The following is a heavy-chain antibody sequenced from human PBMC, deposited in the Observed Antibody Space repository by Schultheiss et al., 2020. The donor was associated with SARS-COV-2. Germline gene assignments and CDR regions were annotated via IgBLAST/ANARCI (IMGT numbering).Heavy chain of an antibody. D-gene: IGHD6-13*01. V-gene: IGHV3-13*01. CDR3: AKFSSSSGKD. Sequence: GGSLRLSCEASGFTFRTYSMHWVRQAKGKGLEWVSAIGTAGDTYYPGSVKGRFTISRDNSKNTLYLQMNSLRAEDTAVYYCAKFSSSSGKDWGQGTLVTVSS. J-gene: IGHJ4*02. CDR2: IGTAGDT. CDR1: GFTFRTYS.